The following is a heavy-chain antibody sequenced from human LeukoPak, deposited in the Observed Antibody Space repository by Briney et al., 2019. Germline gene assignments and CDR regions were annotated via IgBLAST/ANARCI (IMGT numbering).Heavy chain of an antibody. CDR3: ARFIIQKYCSGGSCSSEGFAFDI. CDR2: ISSSSSYR. J-gene: IGHJ3*02. Sequence: NPGGSLRLSCAASGFTFSSYSMNWVRQAPGKGLEWVSSISSSSSYRYYADSVKGRFTISRDNAKNSLYLQMNSLRAEDTAVYYCARFIIQKYCSGGSCSSEGFAFDIWGQGTMVTVSS. V-gene: IGHV3-21*01. CDR1: GFTFSSYS. D-gene: IGHD2-15*01.